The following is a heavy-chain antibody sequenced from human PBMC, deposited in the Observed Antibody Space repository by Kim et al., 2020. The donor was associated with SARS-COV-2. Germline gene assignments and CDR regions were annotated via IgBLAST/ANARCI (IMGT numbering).Heavy chain of an antibody. V-gene: IGHV4-34*01. CDR3: ARVVVFGYYGSGRGNYFDY. CDR1: GGSFSGYY. J-gene: IGHJ4*02. Sequence: SETLSLTCAVYGGSFSGYYWSWIRQPPGKGLEWIGEINHSGSTNYNPSLKSRVTISVDTSKNQFSLKLSSVTAADTAVYYCARVVVFGYYGSGRGNYFDYWGQGTLVTVSS. CDR2: INHSGST. D-gene: IGHD3-10*01.